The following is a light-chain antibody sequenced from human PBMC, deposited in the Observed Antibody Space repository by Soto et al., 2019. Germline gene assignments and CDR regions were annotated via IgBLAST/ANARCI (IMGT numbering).Light chain of an antibody. CDR2: EAS. Sequence: DIQMTQSPSTLSASVGDRVTITCRASQSIGVWLAWYQHKPGKAPKLLIYEASTLESGVPSRFSGSGFGTEFTLTIGSLQPDDFATYFCQQYDDYSPRTFGQGTKVEIK. V-gene: IGKV1-5*03. CDR1: QSIGVW. J-gene: IGKJ1*01. CDR3: QQYDDYSPRT.